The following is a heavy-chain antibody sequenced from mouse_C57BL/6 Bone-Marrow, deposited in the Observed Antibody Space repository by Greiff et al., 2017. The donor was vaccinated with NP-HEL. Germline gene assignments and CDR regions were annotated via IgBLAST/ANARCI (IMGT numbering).Heavy chain of an antibody. Sequence: VQLQQPGAELVRPGTSVKLSCKASGYTFTSYWMHWVKQRPGQGLEWIGVIDPSDSYTNYNQKFKGKATLTVDTSSSTAYMQLSSLTSEDSAVYYCARGGIYYYGSSLWFAYWGQGTLVTVSA. J-gene: IGHJ3*01. CDR3: ARGGIYYYGSSLWFAY. CDR2: IDPSDSYT. D-gene: IGHD1-1*01. V-gene: IGHV1-59*01. CDR1: GYTFTSYW.